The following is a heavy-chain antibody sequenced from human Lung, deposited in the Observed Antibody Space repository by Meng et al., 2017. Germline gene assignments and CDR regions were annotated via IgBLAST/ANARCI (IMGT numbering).Heavy chain of an antibody. D-gene: IGHD4-11*01. V-gene: IGHV4-34*01. Sequence: QGRHQRWGGGLLKPSVTLSLTCVVSGGSFSDYYWSWIRQPPGKGLEWIGEINHSGSTNYNPSLENRATISVDTSQNNLSLKLSSVTAADSAVYYCARGPTTMAHDFDYWGQGTLVTVSS. CDR1: GGSFSDYY. CDR2: INHSGST. J-gene: IGHJ4*02. CDR3: ARGPTTMAHDFDY.